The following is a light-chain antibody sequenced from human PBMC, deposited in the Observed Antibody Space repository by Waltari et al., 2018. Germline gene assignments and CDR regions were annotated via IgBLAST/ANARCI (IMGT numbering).Light chain of an antibody. CDR2: VNSEGSQ. Sequence: QLVLTQSPSASASLGASVKLTCTLSSGHSTNVIAWLQKRPERGPRYLMKVNSEGSQNKGDGIPDRFSGASSGAEHYLTISSLQSEDEADYYGQTGGHGTWVFGGGTKLTVL. J-gene: IGLJ3*02. CDR1: SGHSTNV. V-gene: IGLV4-69*01. CDR3: QTGGHGTWV.